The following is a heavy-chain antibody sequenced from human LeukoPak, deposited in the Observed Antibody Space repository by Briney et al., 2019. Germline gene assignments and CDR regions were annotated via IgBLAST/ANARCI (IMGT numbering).Heavy chain of an antibody. CDR1: GYTFTSYG. CDR2: ISAYNGNT. CDR3: AAAVAGTDDLLNY. J-gene: IGHJ4*02. D-gene: IGHD6-19*01. Sequence: GASVKVSCKASGYTFTSYGISWVRQAPGQGLEWMGWISAYNGNTNFAQRLQGRVTMTTDTSTSTAYMELRSLRSDDTAVYYCAAAVAGTDDLLNYWGQGTLVTVSS. V-gene: IGHV1-18*01.